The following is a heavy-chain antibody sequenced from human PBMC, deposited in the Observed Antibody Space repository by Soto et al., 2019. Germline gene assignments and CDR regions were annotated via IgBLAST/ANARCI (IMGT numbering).Heavy chain of an antibody. CDR2: IIPIFGTA. CDR1: GGTFSSYA. D-gene: IGHD2-2*01. Sequence: SVKVSCKASGGTFSSYAISWVRQAPGQGLEWMGGIIPIFGTANYAQKFQGRVTITADESTSTAYMELSSLRSEDTAVYYCARGYCSSTSCYDYYYGMDVWGQGTTVTVSS. V-gene: IGHV1-69*13. J-gene: IGHJ6*02. CDR3: ARGYCSSTSCYDYYYGMDV.